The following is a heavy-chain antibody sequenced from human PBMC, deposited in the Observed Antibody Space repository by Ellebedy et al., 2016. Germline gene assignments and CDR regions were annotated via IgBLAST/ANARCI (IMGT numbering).Heavy chain of an antibody. CDR1: GFIFSDYY. D-gene: IGHD3-3*01. V-gene: IGHV4-59*01. CDR2: IYYTGTT. J-gene: IGHJ5*02. CDR3: ARAPSTIFGVAGYGWFNP. Sequence: GSLRLXCAASGFIFSDYYMTWIRKAPGKGLEWLGFIYYTGTTNYNPSLKSRVTLSVDTSENQFALNLTSVTAADTAVYYCARAPSTIFGVAGYGWFNPWGQGTLVTVSS.